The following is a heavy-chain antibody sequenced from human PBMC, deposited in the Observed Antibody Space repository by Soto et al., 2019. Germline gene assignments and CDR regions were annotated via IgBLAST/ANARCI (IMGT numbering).Heavy chain of an antibody. D-gene: IGHD2-8*01. J-gene: IGHJ4*02. Sequence: ASVKVSCKAPGYTFTSYGISWVRQAPGQGLEWMGWISAYNGNTNYAQKLQGRVTMTTDTSTSTAYMELRSLRSDDTAVYYCATMADSYAIGGHTYFDYWGQGALVTVSS. CDR2: ISAYNGNT. V-gene: IGHV1-18*01. CDR1: GYTFTSYG. CDR3: ATMADSYAIGGHTYFDY.